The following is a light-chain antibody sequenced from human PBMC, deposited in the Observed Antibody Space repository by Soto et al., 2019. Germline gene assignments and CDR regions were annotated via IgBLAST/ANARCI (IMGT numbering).Light chain of an antibody. Sequence: QSVLVQPPSVSGAPGQRVTISCTGNSSNIGAGFDVNWYQQVPGTVPKLLIFVNNYRPSGVPDRFSGSKSGTSASLAITGLQAEDEADYYCQSYDSSLSGVIFGGGTKLTVL. CDR2: VNN. J-gene: IGLJ2*01. V-gene: IGLV1-40*01. CDR1: SSNIGAGFD. CDR3: QSYDSSLSGVI.